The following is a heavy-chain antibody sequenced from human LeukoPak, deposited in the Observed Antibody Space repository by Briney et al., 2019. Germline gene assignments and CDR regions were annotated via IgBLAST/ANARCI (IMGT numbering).Heavy chain of an antibody. CDR2: IWYDGGIK. D-gene: IGHD1-26*01. CDR3: VRAVGPYDY. CDR1: GFVFSTYG. V-gene: IGHV3-33*01. Sequence: AGGSLRLSWEASGFVFSTYGMHWVRQAPGKGLEWVAVIWYDGGIKYYVDSVKGRFTISRDNSKNTLYLQMNSLRVEDTGIYYCVRAVGPYDYWGQGSLVTVSA. J-gene: IGHJ4*02.